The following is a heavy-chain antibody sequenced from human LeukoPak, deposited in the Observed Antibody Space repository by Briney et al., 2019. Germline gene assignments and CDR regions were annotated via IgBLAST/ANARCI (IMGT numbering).Heavy chain of an antibody. J-gene: IGHJ4*02. CDR3: ATIPWQQLVRAPFDY. Sequence: SGTLSLTCAVSGGSISSSNWWSWVRQPPGKGLEWIGEIYHSGSTNYNPSLKSRVTISVDKSRNQFSLKLSSVTAADTAVYYCATIPWQQLVRAPFDYWGEGTLCTASS. V-gene: IGHV4-4*02. CDR2: IYHSGST. CDR1: GGSISSSNW. D-gene: IGHD6-13*01.